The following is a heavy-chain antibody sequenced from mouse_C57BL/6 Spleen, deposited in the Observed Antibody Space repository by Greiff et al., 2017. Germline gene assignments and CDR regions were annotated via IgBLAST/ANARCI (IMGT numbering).Heavy chain of an antibody. V-gene: IGHV1-54*01. D-gene: IGHD2-4*01. Sequence: QVQLQQSGPELVKPGASVKISCKASGYTFTNYLIEWVKQRPGQGLEWIGVINPGSGGTNYNEKFKGKATLTADKSSSTAYMQLSSLTSEDSAVYFCARGDYDGDWYFDVWGTGTTVTVSS. CDR1: GYTFTNYL. CDR3: ARGDYDGDWYFDV. J-gene: IGHJ1*03. CDR2: INPGSGGT.